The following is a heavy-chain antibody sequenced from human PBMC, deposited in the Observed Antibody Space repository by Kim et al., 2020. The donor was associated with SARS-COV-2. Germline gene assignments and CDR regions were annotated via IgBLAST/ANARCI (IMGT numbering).Heavy chain of an antibody. V-gene: IGHV4-31*02. CDR2: ST. CDR3: ARDKSGSFDY. J-gene: IGHJ4*02. Sequence: STSYHPTLKGRVTIQVDTSKNQVAQKRGAVTAADTAVYYCARDKSGSFDYWGQGTLVTVSS.